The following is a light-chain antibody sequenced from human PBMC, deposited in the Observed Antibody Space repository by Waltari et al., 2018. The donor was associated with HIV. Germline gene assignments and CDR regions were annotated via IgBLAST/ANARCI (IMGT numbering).Light chain of an antibody. J-gene: IGKJ2*01. CDR3: MQGTHWPQT. CDR1: QSLVYSDGNTF. CDR2: KVS. V-gene: IGKV2-30*01. Sequence: DVVMTQSPLSLPVTLGQPASISCRSSQSLVYSDGNTFLSWFQQRPGQSPRRLIYKVSNRDSGVPDRFSGSGSVTNFTLKFSRVEAEDVGFYYCMQGTHWPQTFGQGTKLEIK.